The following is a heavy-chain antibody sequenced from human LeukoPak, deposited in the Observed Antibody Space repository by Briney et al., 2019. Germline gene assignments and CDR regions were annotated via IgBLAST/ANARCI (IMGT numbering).Heavy chain of an antibody. J-gene: IGHJ5*02. CDR2: IYYSGST. CDR3: ARALLRPWFDP. Sequence: SETLSLTCTVSGGSISSYYWSWIRQPPGKGLEWIGYIYYSGSTNYNPSLKSRVTISVDTSKNQFSLKLSSVTAADTAVYYCARALLRPWFDPWGQGTLVTVS. D-gene: IGHD4-17*01. CDR1: GGSISSYY. V-gene: IGHV4-59*01.